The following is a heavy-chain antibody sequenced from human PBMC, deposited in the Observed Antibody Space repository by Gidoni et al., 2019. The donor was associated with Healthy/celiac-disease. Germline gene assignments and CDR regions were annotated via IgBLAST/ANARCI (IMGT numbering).Heavy chain of an antibody. CDR2: IRGSGGRI. J-gene: IGHJ4*02. CDR3: AKVNRYYYDSSGYPS. V-gene: IGHV3-23*01. CDR1: GFTFSSYA. D-gene: IGHD3-22*01. Sequence: EVQLLESGGGLVRPGGSLRPSCAASGFTFSSYAMSWVRQAPAKGLEWVSAIRGSGGRIYYADYVKGRFTISRDNSKNTLYLQMNSLRAEDTAVYYCAKVNRYYYDSSGYPSWGQGTLVTVSS.